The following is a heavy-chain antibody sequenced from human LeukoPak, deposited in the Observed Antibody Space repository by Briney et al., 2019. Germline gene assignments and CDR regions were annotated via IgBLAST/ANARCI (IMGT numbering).Heavy chain of an antibody. CDR3: AGAYYYDSSESPLIAFDI. J-gene: IGHJ3*02. V-gene: IGHV1-69*13. CDR2: IIPIFGTA. D-gene: IGHD3-22*01. Sequence: SVKVSCKASGGTFSSYAISWVRQAPGQELEWMGGIIPIFGTANYAQKFQGRVTITADESTSTAYMELSSLRSEDTAVYYCAGAYYYDSSESPLIAFDIWGQGTMVTVSS. CDR1: GGTFSSYA.